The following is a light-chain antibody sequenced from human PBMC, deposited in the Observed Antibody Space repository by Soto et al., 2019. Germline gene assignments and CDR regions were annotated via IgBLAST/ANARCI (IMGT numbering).Light chain of an antibody. V-gene: IGKV3-20*01. CDR2: GAS. CDR1: QSVGSDY. CDR3: QQYLITPWT. Sequence: EIVLTQSPGTLSLSPGERATLSCRASQSVGSDYLAWYQQKPGQAPRLLIYGASNRATGIPDKFSGSGSGTDFTLTIGRLEPEDFAVYYCQQYLITPWTFGQGTKVDIK. J-gene: IGKJ1*01.